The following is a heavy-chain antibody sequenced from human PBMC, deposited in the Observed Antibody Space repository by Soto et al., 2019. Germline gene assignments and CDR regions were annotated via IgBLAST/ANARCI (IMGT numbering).Heavy chain of an antibody. Sequence: ASVKVSCKASGYTFTSYDINWVRQATGQGLEWMGWMNPNSGNTGYAQKFQGRVTMTRNTSISTAYMEPSSLRSEDTAVYYCARGYLVIFLEWPLPMDVCGKGSTVTVSS. CDR3: ARGYLVIFLEWPLPMDV. D-gene: IGHD3-3*01. J-gene: IGHJ6*03. V-gene: IGHV1-8*01. CDR1: GYTFTSYD. CDR2: MNPNSGNT.